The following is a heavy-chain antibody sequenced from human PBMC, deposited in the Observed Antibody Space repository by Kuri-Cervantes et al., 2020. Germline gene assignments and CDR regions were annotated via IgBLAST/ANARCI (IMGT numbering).Heavy chain of an antibody. V-gene: IGHV3-9*01. Sequence: SLKISCAASGFTFDDYAMHWVRQTPGKGLEWVSGISWNSGSIGYADSVKGRFTISRDNAKNSLYLQMNSLRAEDTAVYYCAKDGYSYGYYYGMDVWGQGTTVTVSS. J-gene: IGHJ6*02. CDR3: AKDGYSYGYYYGMDV. D-gene: IGHD5-18*01. CDR2: ISWNSGSI. CDR1: GFTFDDYA.